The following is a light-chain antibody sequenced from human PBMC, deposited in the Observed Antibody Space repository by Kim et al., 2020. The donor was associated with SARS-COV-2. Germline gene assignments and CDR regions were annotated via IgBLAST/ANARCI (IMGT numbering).Light chain of an antibody. J-gene: IGLJ2*01. CDR1: SSNIGSNT. Sequence: GPGVTISCSGSSSNIGSNTVNWYQQLPGTAPKLLIYRNNRRPSGVPDRFSGSKSGTSASLAISGLQSEDEADYYCAAWDASLNGVVFGGGTQLTVL. CDR3: AAWDASLNGVV. V-gene: IGLV1-44*01. CDR2: RNN.